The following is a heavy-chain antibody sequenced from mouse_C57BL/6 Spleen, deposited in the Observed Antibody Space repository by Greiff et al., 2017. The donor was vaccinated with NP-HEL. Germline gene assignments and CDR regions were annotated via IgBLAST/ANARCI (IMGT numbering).Heavy chain of an antibody. Sequence: VQLQQSGPVLVKPGASVKMSCKASGYTFTDYYMNWVKQSHGKSLEWIGVINPYNGGTSYNQKFKGKATLTVDKSSSTAYMELNSLTSEDSAVYYCARDYYGSRESFAYWGQGTLVTVSA. CDR1: GYTFTDYY. CDR3: ARDYYGSRESFAY. V-gene: IGHV1-19*01. D-gene: IGHD1-1*01. J-gene: IGHJ3*01. CDR2: INPYNGGT.